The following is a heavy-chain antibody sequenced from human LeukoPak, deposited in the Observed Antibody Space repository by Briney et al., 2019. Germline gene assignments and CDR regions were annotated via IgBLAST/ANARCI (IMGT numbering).Heavy chain of an antibody. V-gene: IGHV3-21*01. CDR3: ARTSDIVVVPAVPDY. CDR2: ISSSGSYI. CDR1: GFTFSSYS. J-gene: IGHJ4*02. D-gene: IGHD2-2*01. Sequence: GGSPRLSCAASGFTFSSYSMNWVRQAPGKGLEWVSSISSSGSYIYYADSVKGRFTISRDNAKNSLYLQMNSLRAEDTAVYYCARTSDIVVVPAVPDYWGQGTLVTVSS.